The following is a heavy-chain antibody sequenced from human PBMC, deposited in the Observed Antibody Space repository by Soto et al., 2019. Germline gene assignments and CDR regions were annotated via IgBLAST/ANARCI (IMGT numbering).Heavy chain of an antibody. D-gene: IGHD4-17*01. Sequence: SETLSLTCSVSGGSVNNRTYYWSWIRQPPGKRLEWIGYVYYSGTTNYNPSLKSRVSISVDTSKNQFSPSLSSVTAADTALYYCARTTAVPNTLRSRYYFDYWGQGTLVTVSS. CDR3: ARTTAVPNTLRSRYYFDY. CDR1: GGSVNNRTYY. CDR2: VYYSGTT. V-gene: IGHV4-61*01. J-gene: IGHJ4*02.